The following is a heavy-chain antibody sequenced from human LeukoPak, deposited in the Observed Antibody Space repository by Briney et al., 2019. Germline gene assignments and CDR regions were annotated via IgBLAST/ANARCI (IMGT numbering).Heavy chain of an antibody. CDR1: GFTFSSYE. J-gene: IGHJ4*02. Sequence: PGGSLRLSCAASGFTFSSYEMNWVRQAPGKGLEWVSYISSSGSTIYYADSVKGRFTISRDNAKNSLYLQMNSLRAADTAVYYCASRRSTLSCSSTSCSLGYWGQGTLVTVSS. V-gene: IGHV3-48*03. CDR3: ASRRSTLSCSSTSCSLGY. CDR2: ISSSGSTI. D-gene: IGHD2-2*01.